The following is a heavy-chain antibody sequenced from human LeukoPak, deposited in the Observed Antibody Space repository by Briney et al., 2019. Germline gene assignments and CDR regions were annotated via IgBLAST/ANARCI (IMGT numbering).Heavy chain of an antibody. CDR3: ATKQWLAPPPDS. Sequence: GGSLRLSCAASGFTLSKYWMLWVRQAPGKGLESVSRINTDGAVTTYADSVKGRFTVSRDNADNTMFLQMNSVRDEDTAVYYCATKQWLAPPPDSWGQGTPVTVSS. J-gene: IGHJ4*02. V-gene: IGHV3-74*01. CDR2: INTDGAVT. CDR1: GFTLSKYW. D-gene: IGHD6-19*01.